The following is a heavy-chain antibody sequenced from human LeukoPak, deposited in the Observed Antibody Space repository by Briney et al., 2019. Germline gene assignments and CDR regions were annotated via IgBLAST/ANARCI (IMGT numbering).Heavy chain of an antibody. CDR3: AREGSLSGHLDY. CDR1: GGSFSGYY. J-gene: IGHJ4*02. CDR2: INHSGST. D-gene: IGHD2-15*01. V-gene: IGHV4-34*01. Sequence: SQTLSLTCAVYGGSFSGYYWSWIRQPPGKGLEWIGEINHSGSTNYNPSLKSRVTISVDTSKNQFSLKLSSVTAADTAVYYCAREGSLSGHLDYWGQGTLVTVSS.